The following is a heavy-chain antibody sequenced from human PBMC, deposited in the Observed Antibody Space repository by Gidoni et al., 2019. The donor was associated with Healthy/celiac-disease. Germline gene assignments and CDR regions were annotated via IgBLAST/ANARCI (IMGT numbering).Heavy chain of an antibody. D-gene: IGHD3-22*01. V-gene: IGHV1-3*01. Sequence: QVQLVQSGAEVKKPGASVKVSCKASGYTFTSYAMHWVRQAPGQRLEWRGWINAGNGNTKYSQKFQGRVTITRDTSASTAYMELSSLRSEDTAVYYCARYDSSVSDAFDIWGQGTMVTVSS. CDR2: INAGNGNT. CDR3: ARYDSSVSDAFDI. CDR1: GYTFTSYA. J-gene: IGHJ3*02.